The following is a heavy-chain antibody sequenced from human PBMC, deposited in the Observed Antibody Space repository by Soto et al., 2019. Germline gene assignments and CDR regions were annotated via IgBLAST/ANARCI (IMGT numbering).Heavy chain of an antibody. D-gene: IGHD6-6*01. V-gene: IGHV4-59*01. CDR2: IYYSGST. Sequence: SETLSLTCTVSGGSISSYYWSWIRQPPGKGLEWIGYIYYSGSTNYNPSLKSRVTISVDTSKNQFSLKLSSVTAADTAVYYRARADSSSSDFFYYYYGMDVWGQGTTVTVSS. CDR1: GGSISSYY. CDR3: ARADSSSSDFFYYYYGMDV. J-gene: IGHJ6*02.